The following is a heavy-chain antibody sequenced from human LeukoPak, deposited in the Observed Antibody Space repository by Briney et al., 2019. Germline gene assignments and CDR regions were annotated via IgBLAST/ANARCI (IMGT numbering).Heavy chain of an antibody. J-gene: IGHJ5*02. Sequence: SETLSLTCTASGVSFSTYYWTWLRQPAGKGLEWIGRIYSSGNTNYNPSLKSRVTISVDTSKNQFSLKLTSVTAAGTAVYYCAALANFDTLTGYYIPGVWFDPWGQGALVTVSS. V-gene: IGHV4-4*07. CDR2: IYSSGNT. CDR3: AALANFDTLTGYYIPGVWFDP. D-gene: IGHD3-9*01. CDR1: GVSFSTYY.